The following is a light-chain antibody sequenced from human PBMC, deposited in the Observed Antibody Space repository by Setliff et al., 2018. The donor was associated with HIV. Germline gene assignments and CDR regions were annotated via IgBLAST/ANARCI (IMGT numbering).Light chain of an antibody. V-gene: IGLV2-14*01. CDR2: EVS. CDR3: SSYTSSTTHVV. J-gene: IGLJ2*01. CDR1: SSDVGGYNY. Sequence: QSVLTQPASVSGSPGQSITISRTGTSSDVGGYNYVSWYQQHPGKAPKLMISEVSNRPSGVSHRFSGSKSGNTASLTISGLQAEDEADYYCSSYTSSTTHVVFGGGTKVTVL.